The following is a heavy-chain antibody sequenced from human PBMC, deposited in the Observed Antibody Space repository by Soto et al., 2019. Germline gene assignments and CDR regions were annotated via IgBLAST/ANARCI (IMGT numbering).Heavy chain of an antibody. V-gene: IGHV4-39*01. J-gene: IGHJ3*02. CDR1: GGSVTSVSYY. CDR3: ARVERGTATTVVDAFDI. Sequence: SETLSLTCTVSGGSVTSVSYYWGWLRQPPGKGLEWIGLMYYSGGAYFNPSLKSRVTISVDTSKNQFSPKMSSVTAADTALYYCARVERGTATTVVDAFDIWGPGTMVTVSS. D-gene: IGHD1-1*01. CDR2: MYYSGGA.